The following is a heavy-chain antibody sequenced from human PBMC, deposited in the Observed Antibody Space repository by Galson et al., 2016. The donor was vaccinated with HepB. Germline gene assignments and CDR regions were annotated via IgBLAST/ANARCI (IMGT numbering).Heavy chain of an antibody. Sequence: SLRLSCAASGFSISIYSMNWVRQAPGKGLEWVSAIRGSGTGTSYTDSVKGRFTISRDNSKNTLYLQMNSLRAEDAAVYYCAKIRLVWYNSGWGVSFDIWGRGTMVTVSS. D-gene: IGHD6-19*01. J-gene: IGHJ3*02. V-gene: IGHV3-23*01. CDR1: GFSISIYS. CDR2: IRGSGTGT. CDR3: AKIRLVWYNSGWGVSFDI.